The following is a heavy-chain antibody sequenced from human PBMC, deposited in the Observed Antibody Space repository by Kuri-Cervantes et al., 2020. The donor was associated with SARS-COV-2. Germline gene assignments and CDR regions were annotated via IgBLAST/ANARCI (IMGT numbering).Heavy chain of an antibody. CDR2: TSYSGST. V-gene: IGHV4-39*01. CDR3: ARRGYDFWSGTQDGGMDV. J-gene: IGHJ6*02. Sequence: GSLRLSCTVSGGSISNSSYYWGWIRQPAGKGLEWTGSTSYSGSTYYNPSLKSRVTISVDTSKNQFALKLSSLTAADTAVYYCARRGYDFWSGTQDGGMDVWGQGTMVTVSS. CDR1: GGSISNSSYY. D-gene: IGHD3-3*01.